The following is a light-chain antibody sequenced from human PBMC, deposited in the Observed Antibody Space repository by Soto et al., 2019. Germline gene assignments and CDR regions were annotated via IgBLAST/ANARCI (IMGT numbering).Light chain of an antibody. CDR2: KAS. Sequence: DIQMTQSPSTVTVSLGDRVTITCRAGQTISSSLAWYQQKPGKAPKLLIYKASTLKSGVPSRFRGSGSGTEFTLTISSLQPDDFATYYCQHYNSYSEAFGQGTKVDIK. J-gene: IGKJ1*01. CDR3: QHYNSYSEA. V-gene: IGKV1-5*03. CDR1: QTISSS.